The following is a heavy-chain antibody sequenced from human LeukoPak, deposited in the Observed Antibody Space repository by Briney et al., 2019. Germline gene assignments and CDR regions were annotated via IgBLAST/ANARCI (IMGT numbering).Heavy chain of an antibody. CDR1: GFTFSSYA. Sequence: GGSLRLSCAASGFTFSSYAMHWVRQAPGKGLEWVAVISYDGSNKYYADSVKGRFTISRDNSKNTLYLQMNSLRAEDTAVYYCAKKGEDYGDYWGQGTLVTVSS. CDR2: ISYDGSNK. J-gene: IGHJ4*02. V-gene: IGHV3-30-3*02. CDR3: AKKGEDYGDY.